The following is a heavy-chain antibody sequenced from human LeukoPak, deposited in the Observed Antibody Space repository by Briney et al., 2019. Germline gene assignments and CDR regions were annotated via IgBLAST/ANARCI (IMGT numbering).Heavy chain of an antibody. V-gene: IGHV4-4*07. CDR2: IYTSGST. CDR1: GGSISSYY. CDR3: ARDHQFEGMAAAGTDY. D-gene: IGHD6-13*01. J-gene: IGHJ4*02. Sequence: SETLSLTCTVSGGSISSYYWSWMRQRAGKGLEWIGRIYTSGSTNYNPSLKSRVTMSVDTSKNQFSLKLSSVTAADTAVYYCARDHQFEGMAAAGTDYWGQGTLVTVSS.